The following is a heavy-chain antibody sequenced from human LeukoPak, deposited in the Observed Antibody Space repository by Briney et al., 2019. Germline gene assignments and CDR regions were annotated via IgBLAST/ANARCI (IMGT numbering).Heavy chain of an antibody. CDR2: IYYSGST. Sequence: PSETLSLTCTVSGGSISNYYWSWIRQPPGKGLEWIGYIYYSGSTNYNPSLKSRVTISVDTSKNQFSLKLSSVTAADTAVYYCARGRFGGSYYDFWSGFDAFDIWGQGTMVTVSS. V-gene: IGHV4-59*01. CDR3: ARGRFGGSYYDFWSGFDAFDI. J-gene: IGHJ3*02. CDR1: GGSISNYY. D-gene: IGHD3-3*01.